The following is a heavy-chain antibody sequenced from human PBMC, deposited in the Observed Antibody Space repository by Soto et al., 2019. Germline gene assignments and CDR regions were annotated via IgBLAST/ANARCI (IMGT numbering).Heavy chain of an antibody. D-gene: IGHD6-19*01. CDR2: VIPVHGVT. CDR1: GDTFSSYT. V-gene: IGHV1-69*02. Sequence: GASVKVSCKVPGDTFSSYTFTWLRQAPGQGPEWMGRVIPVHGVTNYELKFQGRLTITADKSTSTVYMELSSLTSEDTAMYYCARNLGYSSGGGDNWGPGTLVTVSS. CDR3: ARNLGYSSGGGDN. J-gene: IGHJ4*02.